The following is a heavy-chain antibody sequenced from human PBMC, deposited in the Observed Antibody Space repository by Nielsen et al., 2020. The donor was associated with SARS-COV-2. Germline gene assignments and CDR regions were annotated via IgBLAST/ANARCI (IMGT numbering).Heavy chain of an antibody. V-gene: IGHV3-23*01. CDR1: GFTFSSYS. Sequence: GGSLRLSCEASGFTFSSYSLNWVRQAPGKGLEWVSAISGSGGSTYYADSVKGRFTISRDNSKNTLFLQMNSLRAEDTAVYYCAKGRLEWELLAPFDYWGQGNLVTVSS. D-gene: IGHD1-26*01. CDR2: ISGSGGST. CDR3: AKGRLEWELLAPFDY. J-gene: IGHJ4*02.